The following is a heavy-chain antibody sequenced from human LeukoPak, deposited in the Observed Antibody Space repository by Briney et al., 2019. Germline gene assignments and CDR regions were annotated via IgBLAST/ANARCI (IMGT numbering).Heavy chain of an antibody. CDR2: IYTSGST. CDR1: GDSISNFY. CDR3: ARESMFRGPFDP. D-gene: IGHD3-10*02. Sequence: SETLSLTCTVSGDSISNFYWSWIRQPAGKGLEWIGRIYTSGSTNYNPSLKSRVTMSVDTSKNQFSLKLSSVTAADTAVYYCARESMFRGPFDPWGQGTLVTVSS. V-gene: IGHV4-4*07. J-gene: IGHJ5*02.